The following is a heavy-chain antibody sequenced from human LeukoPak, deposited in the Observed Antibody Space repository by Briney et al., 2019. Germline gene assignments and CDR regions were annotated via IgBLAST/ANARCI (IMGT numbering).Heavy chain of an antibody. CDR3: ARAPQYCSSASCFSNWFDP. CDR2: ISSSSSYI. D-gene: IGHD2-2*01. CDR1: GFTFSSYS. J-gene: IGHJ5*02. Sequence: GGSLRLSCAASGFTFSSYSMNWVRQAPGKGLEWVSSISSSSSYIYYADSVKGRFTISRDNAKNSLYLQMNSLRAEDTAVYYCARAPQYCSSASCFSNWFDPWGQGTLVTVAS. V-gene: IGHV3-21*01.